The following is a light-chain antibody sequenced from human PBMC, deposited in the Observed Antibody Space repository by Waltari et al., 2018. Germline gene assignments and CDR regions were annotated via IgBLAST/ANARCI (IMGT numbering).Light chain of an antibody. CDR2: DAS. CDR1: QSVSKY. J-gene: IGKJ1*01. CDR3: QKYGTLPAT. V-gene: IGKV3-20*01. Sequence: SCRASQSVSKYLARYQQKPGQAPRLVIYDASTRATGIPDRVSATGWGTDFSLSISRLETEDFAVYYCQKYGTLPATFGQGTKVQMK.